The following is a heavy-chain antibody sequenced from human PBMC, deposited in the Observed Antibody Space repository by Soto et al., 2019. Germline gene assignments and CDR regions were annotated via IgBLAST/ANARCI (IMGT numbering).Heavy chain of an antibody. CDR2: IKPYNGNS. D-gene: IGHD6-13*01. Sequence: QVQLVQSGAEVKKPGASVKISCKTSGYTFTSYDISWLRQATGQGPEWMGWIKPYNGNSGFAEKFQGRITLTRNTSINTVYMEMTSLTSEATAVYYCARGLCAAGTCYGLHVDVWGQGTRVTVTS. J-gene: IGHJ3*01. CDR3: ARGLCAAGTCYGLHVDV. CDR1: GYTFTSYD. V-gene: IGHV1-8*01.